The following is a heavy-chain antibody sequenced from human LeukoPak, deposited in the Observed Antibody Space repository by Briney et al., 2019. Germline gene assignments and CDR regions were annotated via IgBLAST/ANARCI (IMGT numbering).Heavy chain of an antibody. J-gene: IGHJ4*02. CDR3: AKGYCSSTSCYEFDY. V-gene: IGHV3-9*03. CDR2: ISWNSGSI. D-gene: IGHD2-2*01. Sequence: PGGSLRLSCAASGFTFDDYAMHWVRPAPGKGLEWVSGISWNSGSIGYADSVKGRFTISRDNAKNSLYLQMNSLRAEDMALYYCAKGYCSSTSCYEFDYWGQGTLVTVSS. CDR1: GFTFDDYA.